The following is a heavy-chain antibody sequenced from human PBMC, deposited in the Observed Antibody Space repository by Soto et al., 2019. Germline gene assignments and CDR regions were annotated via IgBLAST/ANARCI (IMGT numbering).Heavy chain of an antibody. J-gene: IGHJ6*02. CDR2: IYYGGST. Sequence: PSETLSLTCTVSGGSISSCSHYWGWIRQPPGTGLEWIGSIYYGGSTYYNPSLKSRVTTSVDTSKNQFSLKLTSVTAADTAVYYCARGVGIRYYFHGMDVWGQGTTVTVSS. V-gene: IGHV4-39*01. CDR1: GGSISSCSHY. D-gene: IGHD1-26*01. CDR3: ARGVGIRYYFHGMDV.